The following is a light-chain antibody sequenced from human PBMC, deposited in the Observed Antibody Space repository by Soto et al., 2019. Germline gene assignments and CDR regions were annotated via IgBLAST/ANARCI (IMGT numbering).Light chain of an antibody. Sequence: QLVLTQSPSVSASLGASVRLTCTLSSGHSSYAIAWHQQQPEKGPRYLMKLNSDGSHSKGDGIPDRFSGSSSGAERYLTISSLQSEDEADYYCQTWGTDVVFGGGTKLTVL. CDR3: QTWGTDVV. CDR2: LNSDGSH. V-gene: IGLV4-69*01. J-gene: IGLJ2*01. CDR1: SGHSSYA.